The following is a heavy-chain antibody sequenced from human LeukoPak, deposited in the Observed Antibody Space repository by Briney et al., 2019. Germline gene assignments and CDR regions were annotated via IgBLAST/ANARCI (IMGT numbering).Heavy chain of an antibody. V-gene: IGHV1-69*05. J-gene: IGHJ4*02. CDR1: GGTFSSYA. CDR2: IIPIFGTA. Sequence: SVKVSCKASGGTFSSYAISWVRQAPGQGLEWMGGIIPIFGTANYAQEFQGRVTITTDESTSTAYMELSSLRSEDTAVYYCARDLGAAAAGTNCWGQGTLVTVSS. CDR3: ARDLGAAAAGTNC. D-gene: IGHD6-13*01.